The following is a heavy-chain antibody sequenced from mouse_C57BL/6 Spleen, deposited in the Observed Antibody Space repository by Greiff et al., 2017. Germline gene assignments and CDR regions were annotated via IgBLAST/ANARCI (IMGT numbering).Heavy chain of an antibody. CDR1: GFTFSDYG. CDR3: ARQVYYGSSYGFFDV. Sequence: EVQLVESGGGLVQPGGSLKLSCTASGFTFSDYGMAWVRQAPRKGLGWVAFISNLVYSFYYADTVTGRFTISRGNAKNTLYLEMSSLRSEDTAMYYCARQVYYGSSYGFFDVWGTGTTVTVSS. V-gene: IGHV5-15*01. CDR2: ISNLVYSF. J-gene: IGHJ1*03. D-gene: IGHD1-1*01.